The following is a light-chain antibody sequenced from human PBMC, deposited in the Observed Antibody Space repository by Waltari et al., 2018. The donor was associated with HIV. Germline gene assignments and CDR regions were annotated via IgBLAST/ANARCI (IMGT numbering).Light chain of an antibody. Sequence: AVTQPASVSGLPGQSTTISCTGDDTDFSLYKFVSWYQQHSGKPPRLILYDVDSRASGLSERFAGSMSGNTASLTIAGRRAEDEGHYYCASFTGDNTVMFGGGTEVTVL. CDR3: ASFTGDNTVM. J-gene: IGLJ3*02. CDR2: DVD. CDR1: DTDFSLYKF. V-gene: IGLV2-14*03.